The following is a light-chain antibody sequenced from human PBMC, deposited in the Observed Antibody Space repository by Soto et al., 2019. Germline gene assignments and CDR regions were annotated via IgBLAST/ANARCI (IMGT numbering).Light chain of an antibody. Sequence: ETVLTQSPGTLSLSPGDRATLSCRASQSVNSNYLAWYQQIPGQAPRLLIYGVSNRATGIPDRFSGSGSGTDFTLTISRLEPEDFAMYYCQQYSNSRYTFGQGTKLEIK. CDR3: QQYSNSRYT. J-gene: IGKJ2*01. V-gene: IGKV3-20*01. CDR1: QSVNSNY. CDR2: GVS.